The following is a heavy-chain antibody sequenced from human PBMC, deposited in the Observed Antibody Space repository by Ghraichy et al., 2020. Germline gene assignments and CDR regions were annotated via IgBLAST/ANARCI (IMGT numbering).Heavy chain of an antibody. J-gene: IGHJ5*02. CDR1: GGSITGYY. CDR3: ARDRRHRVQDTWFDP. V-gene: IGHV4-4*07. Sequence: SETLSLTCTVSGGSITGYYWNWIRQSSGKGLEWVARMYFTGTTNYNPSLKDRVTMSVDASKSQFSLRMTSVTAADSGVYYCARDRRHRVQDTWFDPWGQGTLGIVSS. D-gene: IGHD1-14*01. CDR2: MYFTGTT.